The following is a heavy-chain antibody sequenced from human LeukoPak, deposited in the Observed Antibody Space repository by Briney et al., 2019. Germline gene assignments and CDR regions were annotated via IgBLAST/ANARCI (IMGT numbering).Heavy chain of an antibody. Sequence: GGSLRLSCAASGFTFSSYSMNWVRQAPGKGLEWVSYISSSSSTIYYADSVKGRFTISRGNAKNSLYLQMNSLRAEDTAVYYCARPPNTIFGFYCYMDVWGKGTTVTVSS. CDR1: GFTFSSYS. CDR3: ARPPNTIFGFYCYMDV. V-gene: IGHV3-48*01. CDR2: ISSSSSTI. J-gene: IGHJ6*03. D-gene: IGHD3-3*01.